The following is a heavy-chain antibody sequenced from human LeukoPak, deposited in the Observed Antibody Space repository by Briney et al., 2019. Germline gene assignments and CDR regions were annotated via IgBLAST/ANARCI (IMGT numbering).Heavy chain of an antibody. CDR1: GFTFSSYW. V-gene: IGHV3-7*01. CDR2: INQDGSEK. D-gene: IGHD5-18*01. Sequence: PGGSLRLSCAASGFTFSSYWMSWVRQAPGKGLEWVANINQDGSEKYYVDSVKGRLTISRDNAQNSVYLQMNSLRAEDTALYYCARDAAMANDYWGQGTLVTVSS. CDR3: ARDAAMANDY. J-gene: IGHJ4*02.